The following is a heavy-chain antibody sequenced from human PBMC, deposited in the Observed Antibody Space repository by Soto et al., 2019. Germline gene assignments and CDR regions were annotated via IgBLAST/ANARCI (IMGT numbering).Heavy chain of an antibody. J-gene: IGHJ4*02. V-gene: IGHV1-69*01. CDR2: IIPIFGTA. CDR1: GGTFSSYA. Sequence: QVQLVQSGAEVKKPGSSVKVSYKASGGTFSSYAISWVRQAPGQGLEWMGGIIPIFGTANYAQKFQGRVTITADESTSTAYMELSSLRSEDTAVYYCARGASRKDIVVEGFDYWGQGTLVTVSS. CDR3: ARGASRKDIVVEGFDY. D-gene: IGHD2-15*01.